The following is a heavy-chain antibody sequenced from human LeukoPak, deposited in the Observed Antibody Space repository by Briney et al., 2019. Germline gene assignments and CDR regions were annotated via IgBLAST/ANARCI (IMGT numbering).Heavy chain of an antibody. J-gene: IGHJ6*02. CDR1: GGCFSGYY. D-gene: IGHD3-10*01. Sequence: SETLSLTYAVYGGCFSGYYWSWIRQPPGKGLDWIGEINLSASTNYNPSLKSQVTISVDTYKNQFSLKLSSVTAADTAVYYCAIVKRITVARGVINGMDVWGQGTTVTVSS. CDR2: INLSAST. V-gene: IGHV4-34*01. CDR3: AIVKRITVARGVINGMDV.